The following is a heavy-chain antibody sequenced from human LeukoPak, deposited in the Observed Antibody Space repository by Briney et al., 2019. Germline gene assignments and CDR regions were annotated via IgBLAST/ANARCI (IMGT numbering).Heavy chain of an antibody. J-gene: IGHJ4*02. V-gene: IGHV1-46*01. CDR2: INPSGGST. CDR1: GYTFTSYY. D-gene: IGHD5-18*01. Sequence: ASVKFSCKASGYTFTSYYMHWVRQAPGQGLEWMGIINPSGGSTSYAQKFQGRVTMTRDTSTSTVYMELSSLRSEDTAVYYCARDGRDGIQLWADFDYWGQGTLVTVSS. CDR3: ARDGRDGIQLWADFDY.